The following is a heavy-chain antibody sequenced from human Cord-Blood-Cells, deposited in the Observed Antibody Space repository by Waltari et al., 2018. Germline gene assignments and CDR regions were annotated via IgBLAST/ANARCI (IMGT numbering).Heavy chain of an antibody. CDR3: ATLFLRYSSSWVDY. J-gene: IGHJ4*02. CDR2: FEPEDGET. D-gene: IGHD6-13*01. CDR1: GYTLTELS. Sequence: QVQLVQSGAEVKKPGASVKVSCKVSGYTLTELSMHWVRQAPGKGLEWMGGFEPEDGETIYAKKFQGRVTRTEDTSTDTAYMELSSLRSEDTAVYYCATLFLRYSSSWVDYWGQGTLVTVSS. V-gene: IGHV1-24*01.